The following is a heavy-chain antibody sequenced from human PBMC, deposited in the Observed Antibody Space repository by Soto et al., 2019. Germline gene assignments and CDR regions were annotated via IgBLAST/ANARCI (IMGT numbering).Heavy chain of an antibody. CDR2: INQDGSEK. Sequence: EVQLVESGGGLVQPGGSLRLSCGASGFTFRTYWLSWVRQVPGNGLEWVANINQDGSEKNYVDSVKGRFTISRDNAQTSLYLQMSGLRAEDTALYYCARDGSISWYRYDYHGMDVWGQGTRVSVSS. CDR1: GFTFRTYW. CDR3: ARDGSISWYRYDYHGMDV. J-gene: IGHJ6*02. D-gene: IGHD6-13*01. V-gene: IGHV3-7*03.